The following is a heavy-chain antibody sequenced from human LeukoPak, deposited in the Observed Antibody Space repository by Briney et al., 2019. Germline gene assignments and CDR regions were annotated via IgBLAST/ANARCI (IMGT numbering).Heavy chain of an antibody. V-gene: IGHV3-23*01. CDR3: AKDSTVGELVRGFYYYMDV. Sequence: GGSLRLSCAASGITFGSYAMSWVRQAPGKGLEWISVISGSGADTYYADSVKGRFTISRDNSKNTLYLQMDSLRAEDTAIHYCAKDSTVGELVRGFYYYMDVWGKGTTVTVSS. CDR2: ISGSGADT. D-gene: IGHD6-6*01. CDR1: GITFGSYA. J-gene: IGHJ6*03.